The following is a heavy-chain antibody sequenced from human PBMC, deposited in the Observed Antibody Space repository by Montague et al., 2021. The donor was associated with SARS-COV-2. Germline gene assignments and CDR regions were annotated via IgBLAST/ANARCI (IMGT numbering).Heavy chain of an antibody. CDR3: PRVRQWLVPFDY. D-gene: IGHD6-19*01. Sequence: SETLSLTCTVSGDSISHSSYYWGWIRQPPGKGLEWIGSIYYSGSTYYNPSLKSRVTISVDTSKNQVSLKLNSVTAADTAVYYCPRVRQWLVPFDYWGQGTLVTVSS. J-gene: IGHJ4*02. CDR1: GDSISHSSYY. V-gene: IGHV4-39*07. CDR2: IYYSGST.